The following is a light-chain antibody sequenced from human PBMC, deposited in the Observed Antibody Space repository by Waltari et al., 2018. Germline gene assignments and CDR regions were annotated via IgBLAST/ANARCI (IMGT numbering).Light chain of an antibody. CDR3: QKYKGAPYT. CDR1: QDIGGW. V-gene: IGKV1-5*03. J-gene: IGKJ3*01. Sequence: DIRMTQSPPTLSASVGDRVTITCRASQDIGGWLAWYQHKPGRAPNLLIYQTSKLQRGVSSRFSATGSGTDFTLTISSLQPDDSATYYCQKYKGAPYTFGPGTKVEI. CDR2: QTS.